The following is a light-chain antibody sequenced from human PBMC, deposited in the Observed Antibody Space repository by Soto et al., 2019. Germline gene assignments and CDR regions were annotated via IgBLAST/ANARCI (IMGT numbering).Light chain of an antibody. CDR1: SSDVGGYNY. Sequence: QSALTQPPSASGSPGQSVTISCSGTSSDVGGYNYVSWYQQHPGKAPKLMIYEVTRRPSGVPDRFSGSRSGNTASLIVSGLQAEDEADYYCSSFAGSNPVEFGGGTQLTVL. CDR2: EVT. V-gene: IGLV2-8*01. CDR3: SSFAGSNPVE. J-gene: IGLJ2*01.